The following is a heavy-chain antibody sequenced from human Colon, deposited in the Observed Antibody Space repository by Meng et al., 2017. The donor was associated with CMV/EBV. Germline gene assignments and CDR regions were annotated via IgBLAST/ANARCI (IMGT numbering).Heavy chain of an antibody. Sequence: SGYSFVSYAMHWVRQPPGQGLEWMGWINTNTGNPTYAQGFTGRFVFSSDTSVSTASLQINSLKAEDTGVYYCAREYYGSASYYNFDYWGQGTLVTVSS. J-gene: IGHJ4*02. CDR1: GYSFVSYA. CDR2: INTNTGNP. V-gene: IGHV7-4-1*02. CDR3: AREYYGSASYYNFDY. D-gene: IGHD3-10*01.